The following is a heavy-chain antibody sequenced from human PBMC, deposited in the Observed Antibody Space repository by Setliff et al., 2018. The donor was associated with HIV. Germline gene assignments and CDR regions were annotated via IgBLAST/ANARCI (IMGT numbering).Heavy chain of an antibody. J-gene: IGHJ4*02. Sequence: SLTCTVSGGSISSGGYYWNWIRQYPVKGLEWIGHIYYNGRTLFNPALGTRLNMSVDTSENQFSLHLNSVTAADTAVYYCASAPLYFYDGSGYLKYWGQGSQVTVSS. V-gene: IGHV4-31*03. D-gene: IGHD3-22*01. CDR1: GGSISSGGYY. CDR3: ASAPLYFYDGSGYLKY. CDR2: IYYNGRT.